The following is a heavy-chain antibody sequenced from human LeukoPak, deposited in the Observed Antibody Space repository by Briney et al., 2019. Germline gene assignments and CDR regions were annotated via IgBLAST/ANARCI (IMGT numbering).Heavy chain of an antibody. Sequence: SETLSLTCTVSGGSISSYYWSWIRQPAGKGLEWIGRIYTSGSTNYNPSLKSRVTISVDTSKNQFSLKLSSVTAADTAVYYCALGEAGPPSQILDVWGKGTTVTVSS. CDR3: ALGEAGPPSQILDV. CDR2: IYTSGST. J-gene: IGHJ6*04. D-gene: IGHD3-3*01. V-gene: IGHV4-4*07. CDR1: GGSISSYY.